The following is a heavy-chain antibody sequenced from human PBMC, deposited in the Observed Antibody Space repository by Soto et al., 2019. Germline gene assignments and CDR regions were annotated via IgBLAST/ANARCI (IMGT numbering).Heavy chain of an antibody. CDR3: AAVPVTTVQGFIVDFDP. D-gene: IGHD3-10*01. Sequence: EVQLVESGGGLVQPGGSLRLSCASSGVSINTYWMHWVRQAPGKGLVWVSRINSDGSRTNYADSVKGRVTISRDTANNPVFLQMTRLTADDTAVYCCAAVPVTTVQGFIVDFDPWGQGTLVTGSS. V-gene: IGHV3-74*01. J-gene: IGHJ5*01. CDR1: GVSINTYW. CDR2: INSDGSRT.